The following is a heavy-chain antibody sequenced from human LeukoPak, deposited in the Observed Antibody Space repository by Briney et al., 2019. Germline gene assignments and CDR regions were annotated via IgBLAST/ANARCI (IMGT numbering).Heavy chain of an antibody. V-gene: IGHV1-46*01. CDR2: INPSGDST. Sequence: ASVKVSCKASGYTFTINHIHWVRQAPGQGLEWMGVINPSGDSTTYAQNFQGRVTMTRDTSTSTIYMELRSLRSEDTAIYYCAKLATSDTGETYWGQGTLVTVSS. D-gene: IGHD3-16*01. CDR3: AKLATSDTGETY. CDR1: GYTFTINH. J-gene: IGHJ4*02.